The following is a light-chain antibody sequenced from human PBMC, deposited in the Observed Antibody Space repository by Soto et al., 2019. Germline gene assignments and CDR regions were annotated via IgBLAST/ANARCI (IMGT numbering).Light chain of an antibody. CDR2: KAS. CDR3: QQYDSSST. V-gene: IGKV1-5*03. Sequence: DIQMTQSPSTLSASVGDRVTITCRASQNIRSWLAWYQQKPGKVPRLLIYKASSLESGVPSRFSGSGSGTEFTLTISSLQPDDSATYYCQQYDSSSTFGGGTKVEIK. CDR1: QNIRSW. J-gene: IGKJ4*02.